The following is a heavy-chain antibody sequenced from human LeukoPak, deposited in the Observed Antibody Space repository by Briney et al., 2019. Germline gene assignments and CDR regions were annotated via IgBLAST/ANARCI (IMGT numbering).Heavy chain of an antibody. V-gene: IGHV3-30*18. Sequence: PGGSLRLSCAASGFTFSSYGMHWVRQAPGKGLEWVAVISYDGSNKYYADSVKGRFTTSRDNSKNTLYLQMNSLRAEDTAVYYCAKAASGSYYFDYWGQGTLVTVSS. D-gene: IGHD1-26*01. CDR3: AKAASGSYYFDY. J-gene: IGHJ4*02. CDR2: ISYDGSNK. CDR1: GFTFSSYG.